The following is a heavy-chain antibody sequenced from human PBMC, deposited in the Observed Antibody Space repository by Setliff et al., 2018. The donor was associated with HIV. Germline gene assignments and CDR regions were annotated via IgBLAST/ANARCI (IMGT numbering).Heavy chain of an antibody. CDR1: GGSMRSNIYY. CDR2: IHLSDT. CDR3: ARSSMAGFDY. V-gene: IGHV4-39*07. D-gene: IGHD6-19*01. J-gene: IGHJ4*02. Sequence: SETLSLTCSVSGGSMRSNIYYWGWIRLSPTKGLEWIGSIHLSDTYYNPSLKSRVTISVDTSKDQFSLKLTSLTAADTAVYYCARSSMAGFDYWGQGKLGTVS.